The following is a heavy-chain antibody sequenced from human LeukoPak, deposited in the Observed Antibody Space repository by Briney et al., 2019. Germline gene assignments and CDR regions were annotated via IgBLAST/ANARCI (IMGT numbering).Heavy chain of an antibody. V-gene: IGHV5-51*01. CDR1: GYRFTNYW. CDR2: IYPGDSDI. D-gene: IGHD3-22*01. CDR3: ARPPRDDSSGYYSAFDI. Sequence: GESLKISCKGSGYRFTNYWIGWVRQLPGKGLEWMGIIYPGDSDIRYSPSFQGQVTISADKSISTAYLQWNSLKASDTAMYYCARPPRDDSSGYYSAFDIWGQGTMVTVSS. J-gene: IGHJ3*02.